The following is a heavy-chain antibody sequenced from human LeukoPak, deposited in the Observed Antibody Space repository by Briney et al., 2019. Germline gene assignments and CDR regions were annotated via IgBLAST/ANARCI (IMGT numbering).Heavy chain of an antibody. CDR2: INPNSGGT. CDR1: GYTFTGYY. Sequence: ASVKVSCKASGYTFTGYYMHWVRQAPGQGLEWMGWINPNSGGTNYAQKFQGRVTMTRDTSISTAYMELSRLRSDDTAVYYCARIPAYDYVWGNPNWFDPWGQGTLVTVSS. V-gene: IGHV1-2*02. CDR3: ARIPAYDYVWGNPNWFDP. J-gene: IGHJ5*02. D-gene: IGHD3-16*01.